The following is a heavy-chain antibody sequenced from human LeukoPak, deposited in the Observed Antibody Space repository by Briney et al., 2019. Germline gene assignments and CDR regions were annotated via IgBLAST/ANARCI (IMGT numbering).Heavy chain of an antibody. V-gene: IGHV3-23*01. D-gene: IGHD2-21*02. J-gene: IGHJ4*02. CDR1: GFTFSTYA. CDR3: VREDTPATANY. Sequence: GGSLRLSCAASGFTFSTYAMSWVRQAPGKGLEWVSAISGGGDITYYADSVTGRFTISRDNSKDTLFLQMHSLRPGDTAVYYCVREDTPATANYWGQGTLVTISS. CDR2: ISGGGDIT.